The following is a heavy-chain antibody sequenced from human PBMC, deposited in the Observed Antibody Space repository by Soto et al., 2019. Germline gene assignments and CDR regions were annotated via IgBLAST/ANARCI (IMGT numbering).Heavy chain of an antibody. CDR1: GFTCSSYG. V-gene: IGHV3-30*18. CDR2: ISYDGSNK. D-gene: IGHD3-22*01. Sequence: QVQLVESGGGVVQPGRSLRLSCAASGFTCSSYGMHWVRQAPGTGLEWVAVISYDGSNKYYADSVKGRFTISRDNSKNTLYLQMNSLRAEDTAVYYCAKSPGGYHSFDIWGQGTMVTVSS. CDR3: AKSPGGYHSFDI. J-gene: IGHJ3*02.